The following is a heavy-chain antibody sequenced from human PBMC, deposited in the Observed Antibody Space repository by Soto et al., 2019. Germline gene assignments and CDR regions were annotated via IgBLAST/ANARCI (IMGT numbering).Heavy chain of an antibody. CDR3: ATPYSSSWFSPFDY. CDR1: GFTFGSDA. J-gene: IGHJ4*02. Sequence: GGSLRLSCAASGFTFGSDAMSWVRQAPGKGLEWVSSIGAGYGTYYADSVKGRFTISRDNSKNTLYLQMNSLRAEDTAIYYCATPYSSSWFSPFDYWGQGSLVTVSS. V-gene: IGHV3-23*01. CDR2: IGAGYGT. D-gene: IGHD6-13*01.